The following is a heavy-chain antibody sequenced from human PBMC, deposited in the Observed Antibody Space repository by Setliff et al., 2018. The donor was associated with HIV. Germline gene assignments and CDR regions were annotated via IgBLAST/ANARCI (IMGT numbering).Heavy chain of an antibody. Sequence: GGSLRLSCAAAGFDFSNYWIHWVRQVAGKGLVWVSHIDTDGSRTAFADSVKGRFTISRDNTKNTVYLQMDSLRAEDTAVYYCARARSGSYESWGQGTLVTVS. CDR1: GFDFSNYW. D-gene: IGHD1-26*01. V-gene: IGHV3-74*01. CDR3: ARARSGSYES. J-gene: IGHJ4*02. CDR2: IDTDGSRT.